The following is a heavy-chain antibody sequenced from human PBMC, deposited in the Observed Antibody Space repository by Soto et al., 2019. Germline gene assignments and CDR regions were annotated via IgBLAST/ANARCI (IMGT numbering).Heavy chain of an antibody. CDR1: GCTIGNFV. V-gene: IGHV3-23*01. CDR2: ITESGGDT. J-gene: IGHJ6*02. CDR3: TRASSDRNHMEV. Sequence: GGSLRLSCAASGCTIGNFVMRWVRQTPGKGLEWVSTITESGGDTYYTDSVKGRFTISRDNSKNTLYLQMTSLRAEDTALYYCTRASSDRNHMEVWGPGTTVTVSS.